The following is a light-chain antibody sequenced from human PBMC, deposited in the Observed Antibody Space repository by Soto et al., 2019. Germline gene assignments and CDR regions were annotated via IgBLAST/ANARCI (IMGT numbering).Light chain of an antibody. CDR2: EVS. Sequence: QSALTQPPSASGSPGQSVTISCTGTSSDVGGYNYVSWYQQHPGKAPKLMIYEVSKRPSGVPDRFSGSKSGNTASLTVSGLQAEDEADYYRSSYAGTLAVVFGGGTKLTVL. V-gene: IGLV2-8*01. CDR1: SSDVGGYNY. J-gene: IGLJ2*01. CDR3: SSYAGTLAVV.